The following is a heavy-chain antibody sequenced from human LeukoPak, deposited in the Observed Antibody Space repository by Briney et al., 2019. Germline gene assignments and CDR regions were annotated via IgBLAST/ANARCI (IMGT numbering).Heavy chain of an antibody. Sequence: VGSLRLSSAASGFTFSNSWMCWFLQAPGKGLEWVANIKEDESDPYYVDSVKGRFTISRDNAKNSLFLQMNSLRAEDTAVFYCARVQGKNYWDYWGQGTLVSVSS. CDR3: ARVQGKNYWDY. D-gene: IGHD4-23*01. V-gene: IGHV3-7*01. J-gene: IGHJ4*02. CDR1: GFTFSNSW. CDR2: IKEDESDP.